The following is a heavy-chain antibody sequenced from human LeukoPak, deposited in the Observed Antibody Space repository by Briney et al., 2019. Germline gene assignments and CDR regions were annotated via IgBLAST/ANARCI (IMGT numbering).Heavy chain of an antibody. CDR2: IYYSGST. D-gene: IGHD3-10*01. Sequence: PSETLSLTCTVSGGSISSYYWSWIRQPPGKGLEWIGYIYYSGSTNYNPSLKSRVTISVDTSKNQFSLKLSSVTAADTAVYYCAREGGSGSYKPHWFDPWGQGTLVTVSS. CDR1: GGSISSYY. J-gene: IGHJ5*02. CDR3: AREGGSGSYKPHWFDP. V-gene: IGHV4-59*12.